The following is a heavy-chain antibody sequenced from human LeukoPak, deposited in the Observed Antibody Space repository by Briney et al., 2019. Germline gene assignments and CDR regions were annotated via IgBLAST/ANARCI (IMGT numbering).Heavy chain of an antibody. CDR2: ISAYNGIT. CDR3: ARDGRDYDYVWGGYRSDAFDI. J-gene: IGHJ3*02. CDR1: GYTFTSYG. Sequence: ASVKVSCKASGYTFTSYGISWVRQAPGQGLEWLGWISAYNGITNYAQKLQGKVTMTRDTSTSTAYMELRSLRSDDTAVYYCARDGRDYDYVWGGYRSDAFDIWGQGTMVTVSS. V-gene: IGHV1-18*04. D-gene: IGHD3-16*02.